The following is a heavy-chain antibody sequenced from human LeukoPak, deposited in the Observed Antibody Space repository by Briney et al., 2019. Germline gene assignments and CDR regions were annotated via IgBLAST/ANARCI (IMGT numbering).Heavy chain of an antibody. CDR2: INHSGST. D-gene: IGHD3-10*01. J-gene: IGHJ4*02. CDR1: GGSFSGYY. CDR3: ARGPLKYYYGPGSDSDY. Sequence: SETLSLTCAVYGGSFSGYYWSWIRQPPGKGLEWIGEINHSGSTNYNPSLKSRVTISVDTSKNQFSLKLSSVTAADTAVYYCARGPLKYYYGPGSDSDYWGQGTLVTVSS. V-gene: IGHV4-34*01.